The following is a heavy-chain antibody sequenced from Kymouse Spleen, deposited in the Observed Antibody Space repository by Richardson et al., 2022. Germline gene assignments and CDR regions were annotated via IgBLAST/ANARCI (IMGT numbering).Heavy chain of an antibody. CDR2: IYYSGST. Sequence: QLQLQESGPGLVKPSETLSLTCTVSGGSISSSSYYWGWIRQPPGKGLEWIGSIYYSGSTYYNPSLKSRVTISVDTSKNQFSLKLSSVTAADTAVYYCARGLLTGYYPSFDYWGQGTLVTVSS. CDR3: ARGLLTGYYPSFDY. J-gene: IGHJ4*02. CDR1: GGSISSSSYY. D-gene: IGHD3-9*01. V-gene: IGHV4-39*01.